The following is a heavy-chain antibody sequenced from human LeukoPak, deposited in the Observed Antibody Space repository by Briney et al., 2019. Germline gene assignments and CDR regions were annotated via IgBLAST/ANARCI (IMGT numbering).Heavy chain of an antibody. CDR3: ARIPDVDIVATTGYH. V-gene: IGHV4-39*07. CDR2: IYYSGST. D-gene: IGHD5-12*01. Sequence: PSETLSLTCTVSGGSISSSSYYWGWIRQPPGKGLEWIGSIYYSGSTYYNSSLKSRVTISVDTSKNQFSLKLSSVTAADTAVYYCARIPDVDIVATTGYHWGQGTLVTVSS. J-gene: IGHJ5*02. CDR1: GGSISSSSYY.